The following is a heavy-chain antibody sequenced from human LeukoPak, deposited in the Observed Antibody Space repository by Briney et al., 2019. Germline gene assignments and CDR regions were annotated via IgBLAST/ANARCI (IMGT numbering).Heavy chain of an antibody. D-gene: IGHD3-9*01. CDR2: ISSSSSTI. Sequence: PGGSLRLSCAASGFTFSSYSVNWVRQAPGRGLEWVSYISSSSSTIYYADSVKGRFTISRDNAKNSLYLQMNSLRAEDTAVYYCAREGYDILTGYSLFDYWGQGTLVTVSS. V-gene: IGHV3-48*01. J-gene: IGHJ4*02. CDR1: GFTFSSYS. CDR3: AREGYDILTGYSLFDY.